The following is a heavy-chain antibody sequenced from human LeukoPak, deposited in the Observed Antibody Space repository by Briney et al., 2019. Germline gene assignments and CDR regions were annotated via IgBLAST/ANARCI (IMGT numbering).Heavy chain of an antibody. D-gene: IGHD3-22*01. J-gene: IGHJ4*02. V-gene: IGHV1-69*04. Sequence: SVKVSCKASGGTFSSYAISWVRQAPGKGLEWMGRIIPIFGIANYAQKFQGRVTITADKSTSTAYMELSSLRSEDTAVYYCTGGDYYDSSGYYRPDIYYFDYWGQGTLVTVSS. CDR3: TGGDYYDSSGYYRPDIYYFDY. CDR2: IIPIFGIA. CDR1: GGTFSSYA.